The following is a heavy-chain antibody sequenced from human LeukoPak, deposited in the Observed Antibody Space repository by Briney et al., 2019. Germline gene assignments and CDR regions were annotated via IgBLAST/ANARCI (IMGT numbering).Heavy chain of an antibody. CDR1: GGSFSGYY. J-gene: IGHJ4*02. CDR3: ARGDYVWGSYRYQGFDY. CDR2: INHSGST. V-gene: IGHV4-34*01. Sequence: SETLSLTCAVYGGSFSGYYWSWIRQPPGKGLEWIGEINHSGSTNYNPSLKSRVTISVDTSKNQFSLKLSFVTAADTAVYYCARGDYVWGSYRYQGFDYWGQGTLVTVSS. D-gene: IGHD3-16*02.